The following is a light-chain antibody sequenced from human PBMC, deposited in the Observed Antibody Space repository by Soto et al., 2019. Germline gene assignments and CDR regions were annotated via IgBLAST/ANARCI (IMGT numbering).Light chain of an antibody. J-gene: IGKJ1*01. Sequence: DIQMTQSPSSLCASVGDRVTITCRASQSIDNYSNWYQHKPGIAPKLLNHAASTLQSEVPSRFSDSGSGTDFTLTINNVQPEDSAIYYCQQSYSVIRTFGQGTKVEIK. CDR3: QQSYSVIRT. CDR1: QSIDNY. CDR2: AAS. V-gene: IGKV1-39*01.